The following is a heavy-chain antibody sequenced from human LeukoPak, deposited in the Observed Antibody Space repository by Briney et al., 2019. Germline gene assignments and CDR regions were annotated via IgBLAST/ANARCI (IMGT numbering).Heavy chain of an antibody. CDR3: AILPGYYYDSSGPQY. CDR2: ISAYSGNT. CDR1: GYTFTSYG. Sequence: ASVKVSCKAPGYTFTSYGISWVRQAPGQGLEWMGWISAYSGNTNYAQKLQGRVTMTTDTSTSTAYMELRSLRSDDTAVYYCAILPGYYYDSSGPQYWGQGTLVTVSS. D-gene: IGHD3-22*01. J-gene: IGHJ4*02. V-gene: IGHV1-18*01.